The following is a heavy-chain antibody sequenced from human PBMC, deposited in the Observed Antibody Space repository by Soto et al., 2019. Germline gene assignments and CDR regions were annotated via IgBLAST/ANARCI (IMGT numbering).Heavy chain of an antibody. Sequence: QLVESGGGLTQAGGSLRLSCVGSGFFFNNYDMHWVRQVRGKGLEWVSAIGAADDPYYSVSVKGRFIVSRDNAQKSLYLKKNTLRAADTALFFCARANTGRLPRRGDYYYALDVWGRGTTVTVSS. V-gene: IGHV3-13*05. CDR1: GFFFNNYD. D-gene: IGHD2-15*01. CDR2: IGAADDP. CDR3: ARANTGRLPRRGDYYYALDV. J-gene: IGHJ6*02.